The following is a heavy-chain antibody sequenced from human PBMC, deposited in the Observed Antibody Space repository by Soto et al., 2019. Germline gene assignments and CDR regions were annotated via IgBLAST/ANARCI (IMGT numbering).Heavy chain of an antibody. CDR3: ARDRGGVYYYDSSGPDAFDI. CDR1: GCSISSSNW. V-gene: IGHV4-4*02. J-gene: IGHJ3*02. Sequence: SEALSLTCACSGCSISSSNWWRWVRQPPWKGLEWIGEIYHSGCTNYNPSLKSRVTVSVDKSKNQFSLKLSSVTAADTAVYYCARDRGGVYYYDSSGPDAFDIWGQGTMVTVSS. D-gene: IGHD3-22*01. CDR2: IYHSGCT.